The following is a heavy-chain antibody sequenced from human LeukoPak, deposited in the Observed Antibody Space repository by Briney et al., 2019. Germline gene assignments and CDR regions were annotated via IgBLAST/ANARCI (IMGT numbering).Heavy chain of an antibody. CDR1: GFTFSTYS. Sequence: GGSLRLSCAASGFTFSTYSMNWVRQAPGKGLEWLSYISSSSTTIFYADSVKGRFTISRDNAKDSLYLQMNSLRAEDTAVYYCARVIVATIPGYGMDVWGQGTTVTVSS. V-gene: IGHV3-48*04. J-gene: IGHJ6*02. CDR2: ISSSSTTI. D-gene: IGHD5-12*01. CDR3: ARVIVATIPGYGMDV.